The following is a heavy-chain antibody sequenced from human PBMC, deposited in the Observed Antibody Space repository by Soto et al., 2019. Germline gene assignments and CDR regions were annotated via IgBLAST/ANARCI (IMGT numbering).Heavy chain of an antibody. V-gene: IGHV1-18*01. CDR3: ARVIFGVVITPVGIDY. J-gene: IGHJ4*02. D-gene: IGHD3-3*01. Sequence: QVQLVQSGAEVKKPGASVKVSCKASGYTFTSYGISWVRQAPGQGLAWMGWISAYNGNTNYAQKLQGRVTMTTDTSTSTAYMELRSLRSDDTAVYYCARVIFGVVITPVGIDYWGQGTLVTVSS. CDR1: GYTFTSYG. CDR2: ISAYNGNT.